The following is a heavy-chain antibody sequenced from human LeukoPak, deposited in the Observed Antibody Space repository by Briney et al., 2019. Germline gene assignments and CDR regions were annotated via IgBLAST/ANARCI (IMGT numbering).Heavy chain of an antibody. V-gene: IGHV1-46*01. D-gene: IGHD3-22*01. CDR2: INPSGGST. J-gene: IGHJ4*02. CDR3: GRGEYYYDSSGYPY. CDR1: GYTLTNYY. Sequence: ASVKVSCKASGYTLTNYYIHWLRQAPGQGLEWMGIINPSGGSTTYAQKFQGRLTMTRDMSTSTVYMELSSLRSEDTAVYYCGRGEYYYDSSGYPYWGQGTLVTVSS.